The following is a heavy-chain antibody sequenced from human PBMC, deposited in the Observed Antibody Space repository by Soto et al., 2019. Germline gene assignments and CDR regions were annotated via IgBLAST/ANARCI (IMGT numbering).Heavy chain of an antibody. V-gene: IGHV6-1*01. D-gene: IGHD2-8*01. CDR1: GDSVSSNSAS. CDR2: TYYRSKWYN. J-gene: IGHJ6*02. Sequence: SQTLSLTCAISGDSVSSNSASWNWIRQSPSRGLEWLGRTYYRSKWYNDYAVSVKSRITINPDTSKNQFSLQLNSVTSDDTAIYYCAKNGQPPYYYYGLDVWGQGTTVTVSS. CDR3: AKNGQPPYYYYGLDV.